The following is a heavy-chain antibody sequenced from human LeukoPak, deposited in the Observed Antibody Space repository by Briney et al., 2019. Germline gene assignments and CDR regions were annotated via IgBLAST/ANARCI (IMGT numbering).Heavy chain of an antibody. Sequence: GGSLRLSCAASGFTFSNAWMSWVRQAPGKGLEWVGRIKSKTDGGTTDYAAPVKDRFTVSRDDSKNMLYLQMNSLKTEDSAVYYCTREYTMIVVVSMHYWGQGTLVAVSS. V-gene: IGHV3-15*01. D-gene: IGHD3-22*01. J-gene: IGHJ4*02. CDR2: IKSKTDGGTT. CDR3: TREYTMIVVVSMHY. CDR1: GFTFSNAW.